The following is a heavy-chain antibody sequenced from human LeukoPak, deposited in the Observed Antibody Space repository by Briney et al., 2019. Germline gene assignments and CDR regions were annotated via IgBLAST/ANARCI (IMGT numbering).Heavy chain of an antibody. CDR3: AREYYYGSGKVDP. D-gene: IGHD3-10*01. J-gene: IGHJ5*02. CDR1: GGTFSSYA. V-gene: IGHV1-69*13. CDR2: IIPIFGTA. Sequence: ASVKVSCKASGGTFSSYAISWVRQAPGQGLEWMGGIIPIFGTANYAQKFQGRVTITADESTSTAYMELSSLRSEDTAVYYCAREYYYGSGKVDPWGQGTLVTVSS.